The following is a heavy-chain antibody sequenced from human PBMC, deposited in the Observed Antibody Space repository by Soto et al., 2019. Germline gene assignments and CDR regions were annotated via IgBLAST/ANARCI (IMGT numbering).Heavy chain of an antibody. J-gene: IGHJ4*02. D-gene: IGHD3-22*01. CDR1: GYTFTSYY. CDR3: AREPGRYYDSSGYYYFDY. CDR2: INPSGGST. Sequence: QVQLVQSGAEVKKPGASVKVSCKASGYTFTSYYMHWVRQAPGQGLEWMGIINPSGGSTSYAQKFQGRVTMTRDTSTSTVYMELSSLRSEDTAVYYCAREPGRYYDSSGYYYFDYWGQGTLVTVSS. V-gene: IGHV1-46*01.